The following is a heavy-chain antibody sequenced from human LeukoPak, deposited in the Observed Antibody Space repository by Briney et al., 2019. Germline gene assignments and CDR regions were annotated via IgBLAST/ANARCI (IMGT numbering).Heavy chain of an antibody. J-gene: IGHJ4*02. CDR2: TNSTTGST. V-gene: IGHV1-46*03. D-gene: IGHD3-22*01. Sequence: ASVKVSXKASGYTFTRYYMHWVRQAPGQGLEWMGITNSTTGSTNYAQKLQGRVTMTRDTSTNTVYMDLSSLRSEDTAVYYCARVVSTAYSDYWGQGTLVTVSS. CDR1: GYTFTRYY. CDR3: ARVVSTAYSDY.